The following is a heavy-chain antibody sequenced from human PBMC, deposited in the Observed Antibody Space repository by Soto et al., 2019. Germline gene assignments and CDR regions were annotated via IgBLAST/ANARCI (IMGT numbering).Heavy chain of an antibody. D-gene: IGHD6-13*01. CDR3: ARGSSWSYFDY. CDR1: GYTFTSYA. Sequence: QVQLVQSGAEVKKPGASVKVSCKASGYTFTSYAIHWLRQAPGQRLEWMGWINTAKDNTRYSEKFQGRVTITRDTSATIVHMELSSLRSEVTAVYYCARGSSWSYFDYWGQGTLVTVSS. V-gene: IGHV1-3*04. J-gene: IGHJ4*02. CDR2: INTAKDNT.